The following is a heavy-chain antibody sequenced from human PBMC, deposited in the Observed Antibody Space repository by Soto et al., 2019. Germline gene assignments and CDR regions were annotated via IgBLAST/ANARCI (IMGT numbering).Heavy chain of an antibody. CDR1: GYTFASYN. V-gene: IGHV1-8*01. CDR2: MNPNTGNT. D-gene: IGHD2-2*01. Sequence: ASVKVSCKASGYTFASYNINWVRQATGQGLEWMGWMNPNTGNTGYAQKFQGRVTMTRNTAMRTAYMELSGLRSEDTAVYYCARGTVRSTSFDFRAQRALDTGSS. CDR3: ARGTVRSTSFDF. J-gene: IGHJ4*02.